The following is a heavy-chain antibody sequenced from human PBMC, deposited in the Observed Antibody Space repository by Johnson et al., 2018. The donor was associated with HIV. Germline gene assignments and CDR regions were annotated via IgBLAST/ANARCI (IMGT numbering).Heavy chain of an antibody. V-gene: IGHV3-30*18. J-gene: IGHJ3*02. Sequence: QVKLVESGGGVVQPGRSLRLSCAASGFTFSIYGMHWVRQAPGKGLEWVAFISCDGSNKYYADSVKGRFTISRDNSKNTLYLQMNSLRPEDTAVYYCANTRAFDIWGQGTMVTVSS. CDR2: ISCDGSNK. CDR1: GFTFSIYG. CDR3: ANTRAFDI.